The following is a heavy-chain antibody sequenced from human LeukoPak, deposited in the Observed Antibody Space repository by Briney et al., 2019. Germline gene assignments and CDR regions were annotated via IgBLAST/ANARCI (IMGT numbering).Heavy chain of an antibody. CDR1: GYTFTSYD. J-gene: IGHJ5*02. Sequence: ASVKVSCKASGYTFTSYDINWLRQATGQGLEWMGWMNPNSGNTRYAQKFQGRVTMTRNTSISTAYMELSSLRSEDTAVYYCARGGYCSGGSCYRNWFDPWGQGTLVTVSS. V-gene: IGHV1-8*01. CDR2: MNPNSGNT. D-gene: IGHD2-15*01. CDR3: ARGGYCSGGSCYRNWFDP.